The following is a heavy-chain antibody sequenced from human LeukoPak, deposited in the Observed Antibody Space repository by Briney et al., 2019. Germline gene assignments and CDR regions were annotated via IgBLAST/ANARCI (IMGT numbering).Heavy chain of an antibody. J-gene: IGHJ3*02. CDR1: GLTFSNYG. Sequence: GGSLRLSCAASGLTFSNYGMHWVRQAPGKGLEWVAFISYDGSNKYYADSVKGRFTISRDNSKNTLYLQMNSLRAEDTAVYYCAKDILTGPDAFDIWGQGTMVTVSS. CDR2: ISYDGSNK. D-gene: IGHD7-27*01. CDR3: AKDILTGPDAFDI. V-gene: IGHV3-30*05.